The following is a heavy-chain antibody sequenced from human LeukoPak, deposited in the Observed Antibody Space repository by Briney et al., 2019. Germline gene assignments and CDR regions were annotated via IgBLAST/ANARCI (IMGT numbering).Heavy chain of an antibody. Sequence: ASVKVSCKTSGYTFTSFDINWVRQAAGQGLEWLGWMNPYTGKTGYAQKFQGRDTFTGDTSTRTAYMEVSSLTSEDTAVYYCARAPSPYYYDSSAYYSDYWGQGTLVTVSS. CDR2: MNPYTGKT. CDR3: ARAPSPYYYDSSAYYSDY. D-gene: IGHD3-22*01. J-gene: IGHJ4*02. V-gene: IGHV1-8*03. CDR1: GYTFTSFD.